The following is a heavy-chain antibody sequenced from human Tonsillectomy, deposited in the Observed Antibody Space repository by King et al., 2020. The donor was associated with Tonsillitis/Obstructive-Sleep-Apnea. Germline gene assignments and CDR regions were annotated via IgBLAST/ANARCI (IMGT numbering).Heavy chain of an antibody. V-gene: IGHV1-18*01. J-gene: IGHJ4*02. Sequence: VQLVESGAEVKKPGASLKVSCKASGYTFTSYGISWVRQAPGQGLEWMGWINSYNGNTNYAQMLQGRVTMTTDTSTSTTYLELKTLTSNDTAVYYCARVPWFGELSASPNFYYWGQGTLVTVSS. CDR2: INSYNGNT. CDR1: GYTFTSYG. D-gene: IGHD3-10*01. CDR3: ARVPWFGELSASPNFYY.